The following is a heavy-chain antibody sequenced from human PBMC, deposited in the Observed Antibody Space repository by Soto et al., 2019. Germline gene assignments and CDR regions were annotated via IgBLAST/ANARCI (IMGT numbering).Heavy chain of an antibody. J-gene: IGHJ4*02. V-gene: IGHV4-30-2*01. D-gene: IGHD6-19*01. CDR3: ATAGGLGAVAAYY. Sequence: QLQLQESGSGLVKPSQTLSLTCAVSGGSISSGGYSWSWIRQPPGKGLEWIGYIYHSGSTYYNPSLKSRVTISVDRSKNQSSLELSSVTAADTTVYYCATAGGLGAVAAYYWGQGTLVTVSS. CDR1: GGSISSGGYS. CDR2: IYHSGST.